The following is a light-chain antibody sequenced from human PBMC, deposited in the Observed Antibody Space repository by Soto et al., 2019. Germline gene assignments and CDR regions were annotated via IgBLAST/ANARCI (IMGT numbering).Light chain of an antibody. Sequence: ESVLTQSPGTLSLSPGERVTLSCRASQSVYNNYLAWYQQRPGQAPRTLIYGASSMATGIPDRFSGSGSGTDFTLSISGLEPEDSAVYYCQQYGNSLTFGGGTKVEIK. CDR3: QQYGNSLT. CDR2: GAS. V-gene: IGKV3-20*01. CDR1: QSVYNNY. J-gene: IGKJ4*01.